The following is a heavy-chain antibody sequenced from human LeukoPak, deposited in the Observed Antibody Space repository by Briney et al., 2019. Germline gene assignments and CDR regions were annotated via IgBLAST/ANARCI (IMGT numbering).Heavy chain of an antibody. CDR3: ARAIPPKTTQSWYFDY. Sequence: GESLKISCKGSGYSFTSYWIGWVRQMPGKGLEWMGIIYPGDSDTRYSPSFQGQVTISADKSISTAYLQWSSLKASDTAMYYCARAIPPKTTQSWYFDYWGQGTLVTVSS. D-gene: IGHD2-2*02. CDR1: GYSFTSYW. CDR2: IYPGDSDT. V-gene: IGHV5-51*01. J-gene: IGHJ4*02.